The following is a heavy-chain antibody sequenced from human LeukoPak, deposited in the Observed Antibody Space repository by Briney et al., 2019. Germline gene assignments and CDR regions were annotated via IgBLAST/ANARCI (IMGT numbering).Heavy chain of an antibody. CDR3: ARGNWDQYYLDY. D-gene: IGHD7-27*01. V-gene: IGHV4-59*01. J-gene: IGHJ4*02. CDR1: GGSISSYY. Sequence: SETLSLTCTVSGGSISSYYWSWIRQPPGKGLEWIGYIYYSGSTNYNPSLKSRVTISVDTSKNQFSLKLSSVTAADTAVYYCARGNWDQYYLDYWGQGTLVTVSS. CDR2: IYYSGST.